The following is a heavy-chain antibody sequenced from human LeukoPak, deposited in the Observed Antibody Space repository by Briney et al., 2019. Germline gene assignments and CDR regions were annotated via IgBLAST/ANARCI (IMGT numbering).Heavy chain of an antibody. D-gene: IGHD4-17*01. CDR3: AKGGSRTVTSFDAFDI. J-gene: IGHJ3*02. CDR1: GFTFSSYA. CDR2: ISGSGGST. Sequence: PGGSLRLSCAASGFTFSSYAMSWVRQAPGKGLDWVSGISGSGGSTYYADSVKGRITISRDNSKNTLYLQMNSLRAEDTAVYYCAKGGSRTVTSFDAFDIWGQGTMVTVSS. V-gene: IGHV3-23*01.